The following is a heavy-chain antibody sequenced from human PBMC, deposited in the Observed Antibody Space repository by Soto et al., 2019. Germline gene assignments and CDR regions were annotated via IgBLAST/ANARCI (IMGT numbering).Heavy chain of an antibody. CDR3: AKSPLGYCSGASCYPPHYFDY. V-gene: IGHV3-23*01. J-gene: IGHJ4*02. D-gene: IGHD2-15*01. Sequence: EVQLLDSGGGLVQPGGSLRLSCAASGFTFSNYAMSWVRQAPGKGLEWVSGVGGSGDSTYYADSVKGRFTISRDNSKDTLYMQMSSLRAEDTAVYYCAKSPLGYCSGASCYPPHYFDYWGKGTLVTVSP. CDR1: GFTFSNYA. CDR2: VGGSGDST.